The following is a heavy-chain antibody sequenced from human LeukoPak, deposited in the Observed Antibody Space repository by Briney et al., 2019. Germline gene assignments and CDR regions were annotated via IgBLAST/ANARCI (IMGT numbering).Heavy chain of an antibody. CDR1: GVDIYSSTYY. Sequence: SETLPLTCTVSGVDIYSSTYYWAWIRQPPGKGLEFIGSIYYNEDTYSNPSLKSRLTISVDTSTNQFSLRLNSVTAADTAVYFCARQLAAGNDAFDIWGQGTIVTVSS. J-gene: IGHJ3*02. D-gene: IGHD2-15*01. CDR2: IYYNEDT. CDR3: ARQLAAGNDAFDI. V-gene: IGHV4-39*01.